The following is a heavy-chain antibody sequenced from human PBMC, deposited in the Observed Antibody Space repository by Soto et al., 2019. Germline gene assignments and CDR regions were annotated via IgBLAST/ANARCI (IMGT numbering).Heavy chain of an antibody. V-gene: IGHV3-7*03. J-gene: IGHJ6*02. D-gene: IGHD1-1*01. CDR2: INRRGTST. CDR3: VRGTPTPGLDI. CDR1: GFRFSDYP. Sequence: PVGSLRLSCVGSGFRFSDYPLNWVRQAPGQGLEWVANINRRGTSTNYVGSVRGRFSTSRDSTRNSLYLNMDSLRVEDTATYYCVRGTPTPGLDIWGRGTTVTVSS.